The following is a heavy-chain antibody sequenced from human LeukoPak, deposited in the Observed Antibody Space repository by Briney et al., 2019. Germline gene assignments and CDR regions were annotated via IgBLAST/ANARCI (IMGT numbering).Heavy chain of an antibody. CDR2: INPNSGGT. Sequence: GASVKVSCKASGYTFTGYYMHWVRQAPGQGLEWMGWINPNSGGTNYAQKFQGRVTMTRDTSISTAYMELSRLRSDDTVVYYCARGEGISITIFGVVLDYWGQGTLVTVSS. J-gene: IGHJ4*02. CDR3: ARGEGISITIFGVVLDY. D-gene: IGHD3-3*01. CDR1: GYTFTGYY. V-gene: IGHV1-2*02.